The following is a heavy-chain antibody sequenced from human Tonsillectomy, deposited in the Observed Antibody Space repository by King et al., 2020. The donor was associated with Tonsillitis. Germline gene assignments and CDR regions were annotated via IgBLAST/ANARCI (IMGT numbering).Heavy chain of an antibody. Sequence: VQLVESGGGVVQPGRSLRLSCAASGFTFSSYGMHWVRQAPGKGLEWVAVIWYDGSNKYYADSVKGRFTISRDNSKNTLYLQMNSLRADDTAVYYCAREKGVAADGCFDYWGQGTLVTVSS. CDR3: AREKGVAADGCFDY. V-gene: IGHV3-33*01. CDR1: GFTFSSYG. CDR2: IWYDGSNK. J-gene: IGHJ4*02. D-gene: IGHD6-13*01.